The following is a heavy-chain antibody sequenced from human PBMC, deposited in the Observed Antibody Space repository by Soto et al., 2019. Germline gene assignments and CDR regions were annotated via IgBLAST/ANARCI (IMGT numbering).Heavy chain of an antibody. J-gene: IGHJ4*02. D-gene: IGHD3-22*01. CDR1: GGSIRSGNW. CDR2: IYHSGTT. Sequence: PSETLSPTCAVSGGSIRSGNWWSWVRQPPGKGLEWIGEIYHSGTTNYNPSLKSRVTISVDKSKNQFSLKLTSVTAADTAVYYCARQRGYYVDYWGQGTLVTVSS. CDR3: ARQRGYYVDY. V-gene: IGHV4-4*02.